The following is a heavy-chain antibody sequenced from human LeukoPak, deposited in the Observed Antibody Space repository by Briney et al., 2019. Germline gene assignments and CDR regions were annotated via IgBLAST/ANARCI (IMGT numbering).Heavy chain of an antibody. CDR3: AKGSGAWVAVAAWCDP. Sequence: GGSLRLSCAASGFTFSSYAMSWVRQAPGKGLEWVSAISGSGGSTYYADSVKGRFTISRDNSKNTLYLQMNILRAEDTAVYYCAKGSGAWVAVAAWCDPWGQGTLVTVSS. CDR2: ISGSGGST. D-gene: IGHD6-19*01. CDR1: GFTFSSYA. J-gene: IGHJ5*02. V-gene: IGHV3-23*01.